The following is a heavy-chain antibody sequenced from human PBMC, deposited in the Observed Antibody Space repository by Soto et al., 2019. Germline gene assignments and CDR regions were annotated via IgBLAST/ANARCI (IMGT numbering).Heavy chain of an antibody. CDR2: IIPIFGTA. CDR1: GGTFSSYA. V-gene: IGHV1-69*01. D-gene: IGHD2-15*01. CDR3: ARAQHGYCSGGSCYSVDY. Sequence: QVQLVQSGAEVKKPGSSVKVSCKASGGTFSSYAISWVRQAPGQGLEWMGGIIPIFGTANYAQKFQGRVTITADESTSTAYMELSSLRSEDTAVYYCARAQHGYCSGGSCYSVDYWGHGTLVTVSS. J-gene: IGHJ4*01.